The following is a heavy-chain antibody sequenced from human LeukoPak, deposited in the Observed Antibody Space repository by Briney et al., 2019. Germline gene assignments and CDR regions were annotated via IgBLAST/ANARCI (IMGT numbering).Heavy chain of an antibody. V-gene: IGHV4-59*11. Sequence: PSETLSLTCTVSGGSISSHYWSWIRQPPGKGLEWIGYIYYSGSTNYNPSLKSRVTISVDTSKNQFSLKLSSVTAADTAVYYCARLDAGPYRGWFDPWGRGTLVTVSS. CDR1: GGSISSHY. D-gene: IGHD1-1*01. CDR2: IYYSGST. CDR3: ARLDAGPYRGWFDP. J-gene: IGHJ5*02.